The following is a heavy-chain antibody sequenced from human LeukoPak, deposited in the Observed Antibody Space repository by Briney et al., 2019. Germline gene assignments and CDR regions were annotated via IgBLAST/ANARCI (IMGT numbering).Heavy chain of an antibody. V-gene: IGHV1-2*02. Sequence: ASVKVSCKASGYIFSGYYMHWLRQAPGQGLEWMGWINTNSGGADYAQKFQGRVTMTRDTSISTAYMAVSRLRSDDTAVYYCARGPPEYCSGGSCHSGRNWIDPWGQGTLVTVSS. D-gene: IGHD2-15*01. J-gene: IGHJ5*02. CDR3: ARGPPEYCSGGSCHSGRNWIDP. CDR1: GYIFSGYY. CDR2: INTNSGGA.